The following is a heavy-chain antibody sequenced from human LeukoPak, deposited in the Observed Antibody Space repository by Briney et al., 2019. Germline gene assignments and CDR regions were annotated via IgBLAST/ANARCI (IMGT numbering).Heavy chain of an antibody. J-gene: IGHJ3*02. CDR2: ISYDGSNK. V-gene: IGHV3-30-3*01. CDR3: ARDVEAFDI. CDR1: GFTFSSYA. Sequence: GGSLRLSCAASGFTFSSYAMNWVRQAPGKGLEWVAVISYDGSNKYYADSVKGRFTISRDNSKNTLYLQMNSLGAEDTAVYYCARDVEAFDIWGQGTMVTVSS.